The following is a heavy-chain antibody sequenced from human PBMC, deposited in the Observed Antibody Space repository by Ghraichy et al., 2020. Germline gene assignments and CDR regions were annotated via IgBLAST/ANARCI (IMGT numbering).Heavy chain of an antibody. Sequence: ASVKVSCKPSGYTFTDYYMHWVRQAPGQGLEWMGRINPNSGGTNYAQNFQGRVTMTRDTSTSTAYMELSGLTSDDTAVYYCARPDCSADACYSLQHWGQGILVTVSS. CDR3: ARPDCSADACYSLQH. J-gene: IGHJ1*01. V-gene: IGHV1-2*02. CDR2: INPNSGGT. CDR1: GYTFTDYY. D-gene: IGHD2-15*01.